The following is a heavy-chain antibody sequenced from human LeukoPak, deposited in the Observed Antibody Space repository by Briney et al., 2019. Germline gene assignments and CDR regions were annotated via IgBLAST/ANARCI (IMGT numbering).Heavy chain of an antibody. J-gene: IGHJ4*02. V-gene: IGHV3-15*01. CDR3: TTPGVTTRVGY. CDR1: GFTFSNAW. CDR2: IKSKTDGGTT. Sequence: PGGSLRLSCAASGFTFSNAWMSWVRQAPGKGLEWVGRIKSKTDGGTTDYAAPVKARFTISRDDSKNTLDLQMNSPKTEDTAVYYCTTPGVTTRVGYWGQGTLVTVSS. D-gene: IGHD1-26*01.